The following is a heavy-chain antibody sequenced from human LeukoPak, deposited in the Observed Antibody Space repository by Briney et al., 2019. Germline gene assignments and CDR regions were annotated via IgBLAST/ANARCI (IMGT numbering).Heavy chain of an antibody. CDR2: INHSGST. CDR1: GGSFSGYY. Sequence: KSSETLSLTCAVYGGSFSGYYWSWIRQPPGKGLEWIGEINHSGSTNYNPSLKSRVTISVDTSKNQFSLKLSSVTAADTAVYDCAIYGVDALDIWGQGTMVTVSS. CDR3: AIYGVDALDI. J-gene: IGHJ3*02. D-gene: IGHD4-17*01. V-gene: IGHV4-34*01.